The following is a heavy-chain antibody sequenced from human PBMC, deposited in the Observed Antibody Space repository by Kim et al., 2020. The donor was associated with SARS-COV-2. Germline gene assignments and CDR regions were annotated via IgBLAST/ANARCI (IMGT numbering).Heavy chain of an antibody. Sequence: SETLSLTCSVSGGSIITSAHLWGWIRQPPGKGLEWIGSLHHSGSAYYNPSLMSRVTMFIDTSKNQFSLSLSSVTAADTAIYFCARSGIGAPGTSPAFDYWGQGTQVTVSS. V-gene: IGHV4-39*01. J-gene: IGHJ4*02. CDR3: ARSGIGAPGTSPAFDY. D-gene: IGHD6-13*01. CDR1: GGSIITSAHL. CDR2: LHHSGSA.